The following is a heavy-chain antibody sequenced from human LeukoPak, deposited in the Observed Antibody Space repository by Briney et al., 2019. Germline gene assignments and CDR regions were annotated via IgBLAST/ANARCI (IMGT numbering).Heavy chain of an antibody. Sequence: KPSETLSLTCIVSGASVSSGSDYWTWVRQPPGKGLEWIGYVYDSGSTNYNPSLQSRVTISVDTSKSQFSLKLTSVTAADTAVYYCARRGGRGSSYWFDPWGQGTLVTVSS. CDR3: ARRGGRGSSYWFDP. V-gene: IGHV4-61*01. CDR2: VYDSGST. CDR1: GASVSSGSDY. J-gene: IGHJ5*02. D-gene: IGHD3-10*01.